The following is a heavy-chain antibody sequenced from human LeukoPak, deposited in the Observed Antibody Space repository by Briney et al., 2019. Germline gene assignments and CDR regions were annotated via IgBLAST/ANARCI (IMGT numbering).Heavy chain of an antibody. CDR1: GGSISSISSNNYH. D-gene: IGHD4-23*01. CDR2: IYYSGST. CDR3: AREMGVVTAHGIDV. J-gene: IGHJ6*02. Sequence: SETLSLTCIVSGGSISSISSNNYHWGWIRQPPGEGLEWIGSIYYSGSTYYNPSLKSRVTISVDTSKNQFSLKLSSVTAADTALYYCAREMGVVTAHGIDVWGQGTTVTVSS. V-gene: IGHV4-39*02.